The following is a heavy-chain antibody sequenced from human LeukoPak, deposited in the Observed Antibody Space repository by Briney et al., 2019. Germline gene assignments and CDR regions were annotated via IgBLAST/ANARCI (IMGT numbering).Heavy chain of an antibody. V-gene: IGHV3-48*04. CDR2: ITSSSSTI. J-gene: IGHJ6*02. Sequence: GGSLRLSCAASGFTFNSYSMNWVRQAPGKGLEWVSYITSSSSTIYYADSVKGRFTISRDNAKNSLYLQMNSLRAEDTAVYYCARAIQLWTQGSYYYYGMDVWGQGTTVTVSS. D-gene: IGHD5-18*01. CDR3: ARAIQLWTQGSYYYYGMDV. CDR1: GFTFNSYS.